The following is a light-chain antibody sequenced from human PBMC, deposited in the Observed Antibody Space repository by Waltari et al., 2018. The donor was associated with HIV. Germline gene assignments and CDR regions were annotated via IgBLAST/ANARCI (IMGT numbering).Light chain of an antibody. CDR2: AVT. CDR3: CSFSPNGASWV. J-gene: IGLJ3*02. Sequence: QSALTQPASASGSPGQSVTVSCTGTSSDVGTYYLVSWYQQQPGKAPKLIIHAVTARPPGVSSRVSGSKSGNTAFLTIAGLQVEDESLYFCCSFSPNGASWVFGGGTKVTVL. CDR1: SSDVGTYYL. V-gene: IGLV2-23*02.